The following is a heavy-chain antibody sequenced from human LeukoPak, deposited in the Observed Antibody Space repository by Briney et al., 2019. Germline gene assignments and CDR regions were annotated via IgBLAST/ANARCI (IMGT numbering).Heavy chain of an antibody. J-gene: IGHJ4*02. D-gene: IGHD1-7*01. V-gene: IGHV1-69*13. CDR2: IIPIFGTA. CDR3: ARGASGTTASDFDY. Sequence: ASVKVSCKASGGTFSSYAISWVRQAPGQGLEWMGGIIPIFGTANYAQKFQGRVTITADESTSTAYMELSSLRSEDTAVYYCARGASGTTASDFDYWGQGTLVTVSS. CDR1: GGTFSSYA.